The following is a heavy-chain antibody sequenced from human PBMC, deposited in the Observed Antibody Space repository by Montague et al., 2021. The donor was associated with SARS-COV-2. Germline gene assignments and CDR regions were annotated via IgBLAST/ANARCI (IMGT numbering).Heavy chain of an antibody. Sequence: VKTTQTLTLTCTFSGFSLSTSGMCVSWIRQPPGKALEWLALIXLDDDKYYSTSLKTRLTISKDTSKNQVVLTMTNMDPVDTATYYCARIFDSSWPTFDYWGQGTLVTVSS. CDR1: GFSLSTSGMC. J-gene: IGHJ4*02. CDR2: IXLDDDK. V-gene: IGHV2-70*01. CDR3: ARIFDSSWPTFDY. D-gene: IGHD6-13*01.